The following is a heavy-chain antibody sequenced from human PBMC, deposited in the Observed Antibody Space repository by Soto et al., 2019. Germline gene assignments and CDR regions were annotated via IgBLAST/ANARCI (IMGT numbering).Heavy chain of an antibody. CDR1: GASISTDNW. V-gene: IGHV4-4*02. J-gene: IGHJ3*02. Sequence: QVQLQESGPGLVTPSGTLSLTCAVSGASISTDNWWSWVRQPPGKGLEWIEEIHHSGSTNYNTSLKSRVTTSVDKSKNQFSLNLISVTAADTAMYYCARGYAFDIWGQGTMVTVSS. CDR2: IHHSGST. CDR3: ARGYAFDI.